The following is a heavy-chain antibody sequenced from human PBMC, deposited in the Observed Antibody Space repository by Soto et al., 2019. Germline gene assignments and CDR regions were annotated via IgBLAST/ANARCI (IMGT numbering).Heavy chain of an antibody. CDR1: GFPFTSCG. V-gene: IGHV3-30*03. CDR2: ISQDGSDK. D-gene: IGHD3-10*01. CDR3: VGGQYYFDY. J-gene: IGHJ4*02. Sequence: QVQLVESGGGVVQPGRSLRLSCAAYGFPFTSCGMHWVREGPDKGLEWVSIISQDGSDKYFADSVKGRFTISRDNSKNTLYMQMNSMRPEDTALYYCVGGQYYFDYRGQGTLVIVSS.